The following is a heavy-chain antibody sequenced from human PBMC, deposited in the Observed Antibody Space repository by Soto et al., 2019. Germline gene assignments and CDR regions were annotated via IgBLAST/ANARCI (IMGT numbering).Heavy chain of an antibody. CDR2: VSYDEVNK. V-gene: IGHV3-30*18. D-gene: IGHD6-19*01. J-gene: IGHJ4*02. CDR1: GFTFSNFG. CDR3: AKVMTEYSGVAIDH. Sequence: GGSLRLSCVGSGFTFSNFGIHWVRQAPGKGLERLAVVSYDEVNKFYADSVGGRFTISRDNSKDTVYLQINSLRRDDTAMYFCAKVMTEYSGVAIDHWGQGTLVTVSS.